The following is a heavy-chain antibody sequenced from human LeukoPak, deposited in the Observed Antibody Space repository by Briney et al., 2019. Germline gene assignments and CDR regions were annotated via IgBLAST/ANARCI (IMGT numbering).Heavy chain of an antibody. V-gene: IGHV3-30-3*01. J-gene: IGHJ4*02. CDR2: ISYDGSSE. Sequence: GGSLRPSCAASGFTFGTYVIHWVRQAPGKGLEWVAVISYDGSSEYYADSVKGRFTIFRDNSKDTLYLQMNSLRTEDTAVYYCARVPYVSGTFDYWGQGTLVTVSS. D-gene: IGHD3-10*01. CDR3: ARVPYVSGTFDY. CDR1: GFTFGTYV.